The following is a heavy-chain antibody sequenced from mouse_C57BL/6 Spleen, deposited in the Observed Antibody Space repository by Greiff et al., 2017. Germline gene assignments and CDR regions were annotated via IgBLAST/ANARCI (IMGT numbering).Heavy chain of an antibody. Sequence: EVQLVESEGGLVQPGSSMKLSCTASGFTFSDYYMAWVRQVPEKGLEWVANINYDGSSTYYLDSLKSRFIISRDNAKNILYLQMSSLKSEDTATYYCAREIYSPYAMDYWGQGTSVTVSS. D-gene: IGHD2-12*01. J-gene: IGHJ4*01. CDR2: INYDGSST. CDR3: AREIYSPYAMDY. CDR1: GFTFSDYY. V-gene: IGHV5-16*01.